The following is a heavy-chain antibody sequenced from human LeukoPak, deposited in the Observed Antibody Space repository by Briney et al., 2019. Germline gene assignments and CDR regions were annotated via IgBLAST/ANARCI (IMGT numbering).Heavy chain of an antibody. CDR1: GFTVSTNY. J-gene: IGHJ4*02. CDR3: AREDSSGYYPGY. CDR2: IYSGGNT. V-gene: IGHV3-53*05. Sequence: PGGSLRLSCAASGFTVSTNYMSWVRQAPAKGLEWVSVIYSGGNTFYADSVKGRFTISRDNSKNTLYLQMNSLRAEDTAVYYCAREDSSGYYPGYWGQGTLVTVSS. D-gene: IGHD3-22*01.